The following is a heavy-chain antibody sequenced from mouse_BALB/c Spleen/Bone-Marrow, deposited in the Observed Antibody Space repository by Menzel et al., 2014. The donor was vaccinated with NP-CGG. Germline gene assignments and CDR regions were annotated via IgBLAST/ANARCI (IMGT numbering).Heavy chain of an antibody. Sequence: VQLQQSGAELVRPGASVTLSCKASGYTFTDYEMHWVKQTPVHGLEWIGAIDPETGGTAYNQKFKGKATLTADKSSSTAYMELRSLTSEDSAVYYCTCYDWFAYWGQGTLVTVSA. CDR3: TCYDWFAY. CDR1: GYTFTDYE. D-gene: IGHD2-12*01. V-gene: IGHV1-15*01. CDR2: IDPETGGT. J-gene: IGHJ3*01.